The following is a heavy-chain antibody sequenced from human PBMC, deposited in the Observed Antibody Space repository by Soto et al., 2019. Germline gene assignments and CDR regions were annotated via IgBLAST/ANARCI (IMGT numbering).Heavy chain of an antibody. V-gene: IGHV6-1*01. CDR2: TYYRSKWYN. CDR3: ASEGVPAADTGYYYYGMDV. J-gene: IGHJ6*02. CDR1: GDSVSSNSAA. Sequence: PSQTLSLTCAISGDSVSSNSAAWNWIRQSPSRGLEWLGRTYYRSKWYNDYAVSVKSRITINPDTSKNQFSLQLNSVTPEDTAVYYCASEGVPAADTGYYYYGMDVWGQGTTVTVSS. D-gene: IGHD2-2*01.